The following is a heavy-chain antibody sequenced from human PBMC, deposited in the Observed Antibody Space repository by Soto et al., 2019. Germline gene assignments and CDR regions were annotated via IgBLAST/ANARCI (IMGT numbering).Heavy chain of an antibody. V-gene: IGHV4-34*01. J-gene: IGHJ6*02. Sequence: SETLSLTCAVYGGSFSGYYWSWIRQPPGKGLEWIGEINHSGSTNYNPSLKSRVTISVDTSKNQFSLKLSSVTAADTAAYYCALWFGEVWGQGTTVTVSS. CDR1: GGSFSGYY. D-gene: IGHD3-10*01. CDR2: INHSGST. CDR3: ALWFGEV.